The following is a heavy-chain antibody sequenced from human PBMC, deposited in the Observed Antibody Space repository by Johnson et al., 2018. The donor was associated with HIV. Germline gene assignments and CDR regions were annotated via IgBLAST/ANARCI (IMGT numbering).Heavy chain of an antibody. CDR1: GFTFSSYA. Sequence: QVQLVESGGGVVQPGRSLRLSCAASGFTFSSYAMHWVRQAPGKGLEWVAVISYDGSNNYYADSVKGRFTISSDNSQNTLYLQVTSLRAEDTAVYYCARDYGRGSRSGNWQQLATDAFDIWGQGTMVTVSS. CDR3: ARDYGRGSRSGNWQQLATDAFDI. D-gene: IGHD6-13*01. J-gene: IGHJ3*02. CDR2: ISYDGSNN. V-gene: IGHV3-30-3*01.